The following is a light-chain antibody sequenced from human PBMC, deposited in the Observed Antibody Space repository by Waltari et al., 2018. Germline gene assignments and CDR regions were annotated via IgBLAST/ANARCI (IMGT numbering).Light chain of an antibody. CDR3: QHYVRLPAT. V-gene: IGKV3-20*01. CDR1: QSVTRAL. Sequence: EILLTQSPGTLSLSPGERATLSCRASQSVTRALAWYQQKPGQAPRLLIYGASNRATGIPDRFSGSGSGTDFSLTISRLEPEDFAVYYCQHYVRLPATFGQGTKVEIK. J-gene: IGKJ1*01. CDR2: GAS.